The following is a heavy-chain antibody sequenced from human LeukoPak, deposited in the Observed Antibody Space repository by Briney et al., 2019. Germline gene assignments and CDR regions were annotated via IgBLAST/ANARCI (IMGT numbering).Heavy chain of an antibody. J-gene: IGHJ4*02. D-gene: IGHD3-10*01. V-gene: IGHV1-2*02. CDR2: INPNSGGT. Sequence: GASVKVSCKASGYTFTDYYMHWVRQAPGQGLEWMGWINPNSGGTNYAQKFQGRVTMTRDTSISTAYMELSRLRSDDTAVYYCARTMVRGVITFGYWGQGTLVTVSS. CDR3: ARTMVRGVITFGY. CDR1: GYTFTDYY.